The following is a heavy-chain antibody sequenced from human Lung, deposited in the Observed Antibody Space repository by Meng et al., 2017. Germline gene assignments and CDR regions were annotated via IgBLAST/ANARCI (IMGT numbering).Heavy chain of an antibody. CDR2: INHSGST. V-gene: IGHV4-4*02. D-gene: IGHD4-11*01. Sequence: QVQLQEWGPRLVKPSETLSLTCAVSGGSISSGNWWSWVRQPPGKGLEWIGEINHSGSTNYNPSLESRATISVDTSQNNLSLKLSSVTAADSAVYYCARGPTTMAHDFDYWGQGTLVTVSS. CDR3: ARGPTTMAHDFDY. CDR1: GGSISSGNW. J-gene: IGHJ4*02.